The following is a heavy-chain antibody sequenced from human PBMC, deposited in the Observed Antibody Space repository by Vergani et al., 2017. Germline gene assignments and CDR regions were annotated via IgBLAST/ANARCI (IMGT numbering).Heavy chain of an antibody. CDR3: ARDFHDSLYYYGMDV. Sequence: QVQLQESGPGLVKPSETLSLTCTVSGGSISSYYWSWIRQPPGKGLEWIGYIYYSGSTNYNPSLKSRVTISVDTSKNQFSLKLSSVTAADTAVYYCARDFHDSLYYYGMDVWGQGTTVTVSS. D-gene: IGHD3-3*01. J-gene: IGHJ6*02. V-gene: IGHV4-59*01. CDR1: GGSISSYY. CDR2: IYYSGST.